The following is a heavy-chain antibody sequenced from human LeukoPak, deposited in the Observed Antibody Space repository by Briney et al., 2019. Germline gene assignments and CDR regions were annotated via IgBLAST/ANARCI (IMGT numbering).Heavy chain of an antibody. D-gene: IGHD6-19*01. V-gene: IGHV4-34*01. J-gene: IGHJ4*02. CDR3: ARHAEAVAGTDY. CDR2: INHSGST. Sequence: SETLSLTCAVYGGSFSGHYWSWIRQPPGKGLEWIGEINHSGSTNYNPSLKSRVTISVDTSKNQFSLKLSSVTAADTAVYYCARHAEAVAGTDYWGQGTLVTVSS. CDR1: GGSFSGHY.